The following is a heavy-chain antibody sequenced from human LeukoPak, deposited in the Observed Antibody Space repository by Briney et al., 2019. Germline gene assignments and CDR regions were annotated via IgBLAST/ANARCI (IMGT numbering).Heavy chain of an antibody. Sequence: GGSLRLSCAASGFSFSSYGMHWVRQAPGKGLEWVAFIRYDGSEKYCGDSVKGRFTVARDNSRNTLFLQMNSLTTEDTAVYYCAKPPYCSTTSCLTFDSWGQGTLVTVSS. CDR1: GFSFSSYG. D-gene: IGHD2-2*01. J-gene: IGHJ4*02. CDR3: AKPPYCSTTSCLTFDS. CDR2: IRYDGSEK. V-gene: IGHV3-30*02.